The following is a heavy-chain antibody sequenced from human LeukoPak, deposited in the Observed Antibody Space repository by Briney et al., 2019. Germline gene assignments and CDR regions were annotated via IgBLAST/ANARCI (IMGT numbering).Heavy chain of an antibody. CDR1: GGSISSTNYY. Sequence: SETLSLTCTVSGGSISSTNYYWGWIRQPPGKGLEWIGSIYYSGSTYYNPSLKSRVTISVDTSKNQFSLKLSSVTAADTAVYYCARSQHCSSTSCYLYYYYGMDVRGQGTTVTVSS. D-gene: IGHD2-2*01. CDR3: ARSQHCSSTSCYLYYYYGMDV. V-gene: IGHV4-39*01. CDR2: IYYSGST. J-gene: IGHJ6*02.